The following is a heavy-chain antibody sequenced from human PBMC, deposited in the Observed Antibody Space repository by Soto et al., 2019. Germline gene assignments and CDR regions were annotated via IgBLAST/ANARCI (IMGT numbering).Heavy chain of an antibody. CDR1: GGSFSGYY. V-gene: IGHV4-34*01. D-gene: IGHD2-15*01. Sequence: SETLSLTCAVYGGSFSGYYWSWIRQPPGKGLEWIGEINHSGSTNYNPSLKSRVTISVDTSKNQFSLKLSSVTAADTAVYYCARSRRTDIVVVVAGPDYYYYGMDVWGQGTTVTV. J-gene: IGHJ6*02. CDR2: INHSGST. CDR3: ARSRRTDIVVVVAGPDYYYYGMDV.